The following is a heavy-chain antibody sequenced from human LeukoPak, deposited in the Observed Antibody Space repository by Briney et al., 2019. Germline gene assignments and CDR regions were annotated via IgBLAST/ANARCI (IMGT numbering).Heavy chain of an antibody. CDR1: GGSISSGSYY. Sequence: SETLSLTCTVSGGSISSGSYYWSWIRQPAGKGLEWIGRIYTSGSTNYNPSLKSRVTISVDTSKNQFSLKLSSVTAADTAVYYCARDIYDSSSYSEYNWFDPWGQGTLVTVSS. V-gene: IGHV4-61*02. D-gene: IGHD3-22*01. CDR3: ARDIYDSSSYSEYNWFDP. CDR2: IYTSGST. J-gene: IGHJ5*02.